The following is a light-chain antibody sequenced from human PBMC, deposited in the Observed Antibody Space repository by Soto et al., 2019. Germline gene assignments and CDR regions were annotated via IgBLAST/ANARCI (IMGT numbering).Light chain of an antibody. CDR3: RHYWSPLPFI. V-gene: IGKV3-20*01. J-gene: IGKJ2*01. Sequence: IVLTLSPGTLSLSPGERATLSCRASQSVSSSYLAWYQQKPGQAPRLLIYGASSRATGIQDRFSGSGHGIDFTVTISSLRHGGFAVYYCRHYWSPLPFIFGQGTNLEIK. CDR1: QSVSSSY. CDR2: GAS.